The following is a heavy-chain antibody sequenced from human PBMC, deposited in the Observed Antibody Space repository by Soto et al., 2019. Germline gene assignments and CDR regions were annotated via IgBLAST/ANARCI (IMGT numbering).Heavy chain of an antibody. V-gene: IGHV1-69*11. CDR3: ARWPQPRYTADPYAVDV. D-gene: IGHD3-16*02. J-gene: IGHJ3*01. CDR1: GGTFSSSG. Sequence: QVHLVQSGTEVKKPGSSVKVSCKASGGTFSSSGFSWVRQAPGQGLEWMGMIVPSLDTTNYAQKFQARVTLNADEFTSTAYMELRSLRSEDTAVYYCARWPQPRYTADPYAVDVWGQGTRVIVSS. CDR2: IVPSLDTT.